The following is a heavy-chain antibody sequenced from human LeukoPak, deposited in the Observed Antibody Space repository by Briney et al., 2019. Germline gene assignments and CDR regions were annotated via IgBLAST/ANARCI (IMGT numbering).Heavy chain of an antibody. CDR1: GYTFTGYY. CDR2: IIPIFGTA. CDR3: ATPADGYQPGDYWYFDL. J-gene: IGHJ2*01. D-gene: IGHD5-24*01. Sequence: SVKVSCKASGYTFTGYYMHWVRQAPGQGLEWMGGIIPIFGTANYAQKFQGRVTITTDESTSTAYMELSSLRSEDTAVYYCATPADGYQPGDYWYFDLWGRGTLVTVSS. V-gene: IGHV1-69*05.